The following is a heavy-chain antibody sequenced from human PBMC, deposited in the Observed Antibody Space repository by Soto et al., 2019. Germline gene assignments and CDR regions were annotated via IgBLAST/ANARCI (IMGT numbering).Heavy chain of an antibody. J-gene: IGHJ6*02. V-gene: IGHV4-34*01. CDR2: INHSGST. CDR1: GGSFSGYY. D-gene: IGHD3-10*01. CDR3: ARGFMVRGAIITGYYGMDV. Sequence: SETLSLTCAVYGGSFSGYYWSWIRQPPGKGLEWIGEINHSGSTNYNPSLKSRVTISVDTSKNQFSLKLSSVTAADTAVYYCARGFMVRGAIITGYYGMDVWCQGTTVT.